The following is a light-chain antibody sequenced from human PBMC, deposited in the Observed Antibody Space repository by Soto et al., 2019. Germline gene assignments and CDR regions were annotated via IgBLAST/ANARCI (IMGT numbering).Light chain of an antibody. Sequence: SYELTQPPSVSVAPGKTARITCGGNNIGSKSVHWYQQKPGQAPVLVIYYDSDRPSGIPERFSGSNSGNTATLTISRVEAGDEADYYCQAWDSSSDHHVVFGGGTKLTVL. CDR2: YDS. V-gene: IGLV3-21*04. CDR1: NIGSKS. CDR3: QAWDSSSDHHVV. J-gene: IGLJ2*01.